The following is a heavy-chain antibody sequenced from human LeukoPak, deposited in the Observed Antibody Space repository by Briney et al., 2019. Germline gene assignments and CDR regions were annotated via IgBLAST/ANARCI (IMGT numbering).Heavy chain of an antibody. CDR1: GFTFSSYT. V-gene: IGHV3-30-3*01. CDR2: ISYDGSNK. J-gene: IGHJ5*02. Sequence: PGRSLRLSCAASGFTFSSYTMHWVRQAPGKGLEWVAVISYDGSNKYYADSVKGRFTISRDNSKNTLYLQMNSLRAEDTAVYYCAKVGDYGDYPGWFDPWGQGTLVTVSS. D-gene: IGHD4-17*01. CDR3: AKVGDYGDYPGWFDP.